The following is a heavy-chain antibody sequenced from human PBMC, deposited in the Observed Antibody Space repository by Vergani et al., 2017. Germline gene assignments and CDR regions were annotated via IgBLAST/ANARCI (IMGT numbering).Heavy chain of an antibody. CDR3: ARPYYYGSGTRPMDV. Sequence: QLQLQESGPGLVKPSETLSLTCTVSGGSISSSSYYWGWIRQPPGKGLEWIGSIYYSGNTYYNPSLKSRVTISVDTSKNQFSLKLSSVTAADTAVYYCARPYYYGSGTRPMDVWGQGTTVTVSS. CDR2: IYYSGNT. V-gene: IGHV4-39*01. J-gene: IGHJ6*02. CDR1: GGSISSSSYY. D-gene: IGHD3-10*01.